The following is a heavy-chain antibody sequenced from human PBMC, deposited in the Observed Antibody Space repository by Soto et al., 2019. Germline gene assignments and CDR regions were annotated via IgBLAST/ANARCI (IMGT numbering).Heavy chain of an antibody. CDR3: ARGPSYSDSYFDH. J-gene: IGHJ4*02. CDR2: IKQDGSEK. Sequence: PGGSLRLSCAASGFTFSSYWMSWVRQAPGKGLEWVANIKQDGSEKYYVDSVEGRFTISRDNSKNTVYLQMNSLRLEDTAVYYCARGPSYSDSYFDHWGQGTLVTVSS. V-gene: IGHV3-7*02. D-gene: IGHD4-17*01. CDR1: GFTFSSYW.